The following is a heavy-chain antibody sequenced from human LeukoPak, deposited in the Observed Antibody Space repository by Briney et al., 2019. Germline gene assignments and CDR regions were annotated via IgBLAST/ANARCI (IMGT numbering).Heavy chain of an antibody. J-gene: IGHJ5*02. Sequence: PSETLSLTCTVSGGSISSSSYYWGWIRQPPGKGLEWIGSIYYSGSTYYNPSLKSRDTISVDTSKNQFSLKLSSVTAADTAVYYCARGDRGYCSGGSCYSGWFDPWGQGTLVTVSS. CDR2: IYYSGST. CDR3: ARGDRGYCSGGSCYSGWFDP. D-gene: IGHD2-15*01. CDR1: GGSISSSSYY. V-gene: IGHV4-39*07.